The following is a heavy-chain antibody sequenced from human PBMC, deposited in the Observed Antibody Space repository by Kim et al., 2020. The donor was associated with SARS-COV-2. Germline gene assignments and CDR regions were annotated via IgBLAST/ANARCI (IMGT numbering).Heavy chain of an antibody. V-gene: IGHV3-15*01. Sequence: VKGRFTISRDDSKNTLYLQMNRLKTEDTAVYYCSTLYDVVSGSFYHAFDIWGQGTMVTVSS. CDR3: STLYDVVSGSFYHAFDI. D-gene: IGHD3-9*01. J-gene: IGHJ3*02.